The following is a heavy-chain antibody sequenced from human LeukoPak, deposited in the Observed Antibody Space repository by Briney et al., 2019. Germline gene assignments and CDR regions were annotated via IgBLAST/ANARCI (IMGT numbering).Heavy chain of an antibody. CDR1: GFTFNNAW. CDR3: TTLVD. J-gene: IGHJ4*02. Sequence: GGSLRLSCAVSGFTFNNAWMNWVRQAPGKGLEWVGRIKSKTDGGTTDYAAPVKGRFTISRDDSKKTVYLLMNSLKTEQAGVYYCTTLVDWGMGTMVTVSS. CDR2: IKSKTDGGTT. D-gene: IGHD6-13*01. V-gene: IGHV3-15*01.